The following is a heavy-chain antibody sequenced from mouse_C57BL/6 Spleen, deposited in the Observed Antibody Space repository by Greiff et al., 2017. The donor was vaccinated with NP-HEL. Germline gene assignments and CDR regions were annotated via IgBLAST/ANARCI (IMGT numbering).Heavy chain of an antibody. D-gene: IGHD1-1*01. CDR1: GYTFTSYW. J-gene: IGHJ2*01. V-gene: IGHV1-72*01. CDR2: IDPNSGGT. CDR3: AREGITTVVAYYFDY. Sequence: VQGVESGAELVKPGASVKLSCKASGYTFTSYWMHWVKQRPGRGLEWIGRIDPNSGGTKYNEKFKSKATLTVDKPSSTAYMQLSSLTSEDSAVYYCAREGITTVVAYYFDYWGQGTTLTVSS.